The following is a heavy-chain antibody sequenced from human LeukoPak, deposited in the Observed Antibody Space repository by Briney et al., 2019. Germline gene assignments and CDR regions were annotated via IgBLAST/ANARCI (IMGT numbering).Heavy chain of an antibody. CDR3: ARLYDILTGAFDY. Sequence: GGSLRLSCAASGFTFSSCSTNWVRQAPGKGLEWVSSISSSSSYIYYADSVKGRFTISRDNAKNSLYLQMSSLRAEDTAIYYCARLYDILTGAFDYWGQGTLVTVSS. V-gene: IGHV3-21*01. J-gene: IGHJ4*02. CDR2: ISSSSSYI. D-gene: IGHD3-9*01. CDR1: GFTFSSCS.